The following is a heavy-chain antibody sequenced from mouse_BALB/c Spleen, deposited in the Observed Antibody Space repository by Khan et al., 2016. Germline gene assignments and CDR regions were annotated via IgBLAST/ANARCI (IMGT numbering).Heavy chain of an antibody. CDR3: ARDGSPYAMDY. J-gene: IGHJ4*01. D-gene: IGHD1-1*02. CDR1: GFTFTDYY. Sequence: EVELVESGGGLVQPGGSLRLSCATSGFTFTDYYMSWVRQPPGKALEWLGFIRNKANGYTTEYSASVKGRFTISRDNSQSILYLQMNTLRADDSATYYCARDGSPYAMDYWGQGTSVTVSS. CDR2: IRNKANGYTT. V-gene: IGHV7-3*02.